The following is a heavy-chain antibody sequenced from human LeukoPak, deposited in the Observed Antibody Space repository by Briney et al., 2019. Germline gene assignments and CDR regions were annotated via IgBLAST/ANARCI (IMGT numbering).Heavy chain of an antibody. D-gene: IGHD3-22*01. J-gene: IGHJ4*02. CDR2: ISDDGSNE. CDR3: TTHFTYYYDSSGIDY. V-gene: IGHV3-30*03. CDR1: GFTFSTYG. Sequence: GGSLRLSCAASGFTFSTYGMHWVRQAPGKGLEWVAVISDDGSNEYYVDSVKGRFTISRDSPKNTLYLQMNSLKTEDTAVYYCTTHFTYYYDSSGIDYWGQGTLVTVSS.